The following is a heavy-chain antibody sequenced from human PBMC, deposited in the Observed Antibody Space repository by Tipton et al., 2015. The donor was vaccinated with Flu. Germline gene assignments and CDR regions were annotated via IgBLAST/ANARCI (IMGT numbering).Heavy chain of an antibody. D-gene: IGHD6-6*01. CDR2: IYTSGST. CDR3: ARYLPLYSSSAHYYYYMDV. Sequence: TLSLTCTVSGGSISSYYWSWIRQPAGKGLEWIGRIYTSGSTNYNPSLKSRVTMSVDTSKNQFSLKLSSVTAADTAVYYCARYLPLYSSSAHYYYYMDVWGKGTTFTVSS. J-gene: IGHJ6*03. CDR1: GGSISSYY. V-gene: IGHV4-4*07.